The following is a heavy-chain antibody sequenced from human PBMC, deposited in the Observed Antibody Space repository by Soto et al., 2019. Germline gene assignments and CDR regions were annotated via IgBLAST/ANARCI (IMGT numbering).Heavy chain of an antibody. V-gene: IGHV4-59*08. CDR3: ASLTPPGSSSCYRAWYFDL. J-gene: IGHJ2*01. D-gene: IGHD6-13*01. Sequence: QVQLQESGPGLVKPSETLSLTCTVSGGSISSYYWSWIRQPPGKGLEWIGYIHYSGSTNYNPSLMRRLTTSVDTSKTQFSRTPSSVTAADPAVYYCASLTPPGSSSCYRAWYFDLWGRGTLVTVSS. CDR1: GGSISSYY. CDR2: IHYSGST.